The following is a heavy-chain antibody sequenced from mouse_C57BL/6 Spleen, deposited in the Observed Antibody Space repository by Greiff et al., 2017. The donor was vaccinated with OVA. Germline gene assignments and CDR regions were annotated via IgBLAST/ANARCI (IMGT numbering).Heavy chain of an antibody. CDR2: IDPSDSET. V-gene: IGHV1-52*01. D-gene: IGHD1-1*01. Sequence: QVQLKQPGAELVRPGSSVKLSCKASGYTFTSYWMHWVKQRPIQGLEWIGNIDPSDSETHYNQKFKDKATLTVDKSSSTAYMQLSSLTSEDSAVYYCARPEYYGNSYYFDYWGQGTTLTVS. J-gene: IGHJ2*01. CDR1: GYTFTSYW. CDR3: ARPEYYGNSYYFDY.